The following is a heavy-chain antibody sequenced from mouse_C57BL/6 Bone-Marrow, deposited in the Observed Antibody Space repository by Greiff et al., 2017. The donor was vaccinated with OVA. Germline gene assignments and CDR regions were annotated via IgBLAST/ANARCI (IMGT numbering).Heavy chain of an antibody. CDR3: TRWGGNYLAWFAY. V-gene: IGHV1-15*01. CDR2: IDPETGGT. CDR1: GYTFTDYE. D-gene: IGHD2-1*01. Sequence: QVHVKQSGAELVRPGASVTLSCKASGYTFTDYEMHWVKQTPVHGLEWIGAIDPETGGTAYNQKFKGKAILTADKSSSTAYMELRSLTSEDSAVYYCTRWGGNYLAWFAYWGQGTLVTVSA. J-gene: IGHJ3*01.